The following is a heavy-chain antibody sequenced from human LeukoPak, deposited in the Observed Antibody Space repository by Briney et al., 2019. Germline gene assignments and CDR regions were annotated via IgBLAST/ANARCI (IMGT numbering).Heavy chain of an antibody. CDR1: GFTVSSNY. CDR2: IYSGGST. V-gene: IGHV3-53*01. J-gene: IGHJ3*02. D-gene: IGHD3-22*01. CDR3: ARAWRYYDAFLI. Sequence: GGSLRLSCAASGFTVSSNYMSWVRQAPGKGLEWGSVIYSGGSTYYADSVKGRFTISRDNSKNTLYLQMNSLRAEDTAVYYCARAWRYYDAFLIWGQGTMVTVSS.